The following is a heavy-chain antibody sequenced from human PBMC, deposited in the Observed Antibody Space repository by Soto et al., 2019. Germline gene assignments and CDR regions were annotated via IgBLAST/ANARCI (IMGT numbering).Heavy chain of an antibody. CDR2: ISSTTNYI. J-gene: IGHJ4*02. V-gene: IGHV3-21*06. Sequence: GGSLRLSCAAPGFTFTRYSMNWVRQAPGKGLEWVSSISSTTNYIYYGDSMKGRFTISRDNAKNSLYLEMNSLRAEDTAVYYRARESEDLTSNFDYWGQGTLVTVSS. CDR3: ARESEDLTSNFDY. CDR1: GFTFTRYS.